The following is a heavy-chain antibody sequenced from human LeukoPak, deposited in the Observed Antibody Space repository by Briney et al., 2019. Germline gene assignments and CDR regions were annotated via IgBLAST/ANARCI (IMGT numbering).Heavy chain of an antibody. CDR2: IRSDGNNK. D-gene: IGHD3-10*01. J-gene: IGHJ5*02. Sequence: GGSLRVSCAASAFSFSRYGMHWVRQAPGKGLEWVALIRSDGNNKYYADSVKGRFTISRDNSKNTLSLQMNSLRTEDTAVYYCAKDRYGSGSDTPWGQGTLVTVSS. CDR3: AKDRYGSGSDTP. V-gene: IGHV3-30*02. CDR1: AFSFSRYG.